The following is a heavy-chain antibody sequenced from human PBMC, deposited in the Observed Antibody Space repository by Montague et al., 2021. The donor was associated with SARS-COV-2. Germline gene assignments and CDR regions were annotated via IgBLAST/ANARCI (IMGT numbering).Heavy chain of an antibody. Sequence: SETLSLTCTVSGGSITVSRYDWGWIRQPPGKGLEWIGCVHYTGTTSYNASLKSRLTISVDTSENQFSLKMTSVTASDTAVYYCARHRASAGSFDIWGQGTMVTVSS. J-gene: IGHJ3*02. V-gene: IGHV4-39*01. CDR1: GGSITVSRYD. CDR2: VHYTGTT. CDR3: ARHRASAGSFDI.